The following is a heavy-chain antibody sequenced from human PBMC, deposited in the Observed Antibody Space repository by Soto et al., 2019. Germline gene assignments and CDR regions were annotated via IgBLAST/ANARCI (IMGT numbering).Heavy chain of an antibody. CDR3: ARHVVVPGIYYYYMDV. D-gene: IGHD2-2*01. V-gene: IGHV1-18*01. Sequence: ASVKVSCKASGYTFTSYGISWVRQAPGQGLEWMGWISAYNGNTNYAQKLQGRVTMTTDTSTSTAYMELRSLRSDDTAVYYCARHVVVPGIYYYYMDVWGKGTTVTVSS. CDR1: GYTFTSYG. J-gene: IGHJ6*03. CDR2: ISAYNGNT.